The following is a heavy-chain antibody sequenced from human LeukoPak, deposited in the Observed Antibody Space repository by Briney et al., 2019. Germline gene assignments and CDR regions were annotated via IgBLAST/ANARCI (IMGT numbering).Heavy chain of an antibody. J-gene: IGHJ4*02. CDR1: GFTFDDYG. CDR2: INWNGGST. Sequence: PGGSLRLACAAYGFTFDDYGMSWVRQAPGKGLEWVSGINWNGGSTGYADSVKGRFTISRDNAKNSLYLQMNSLRAEDTALYYCARGTLKAAATDFDYWGQGTLVTVSS. CDR3: ARGTLKAAATDFDY. D-gene: IGHD6-13*01. V-gene: IGHV3-20*04.